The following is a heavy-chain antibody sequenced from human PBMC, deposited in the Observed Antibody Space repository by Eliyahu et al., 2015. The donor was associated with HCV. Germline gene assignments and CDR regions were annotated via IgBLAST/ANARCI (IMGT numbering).Heavy chain of an antibody. J-gene: IGHJ4*02. CDR2: IKSKADGGTT. V-gene: IGHV3-15*07. CDR3: TTAAAAGAGADY. Sequence: EVQLVESGGGLVKPGGSLRLSXXAXGFTFSNAWMNWVRQAPGKGLEWVGHIKSKADGGTTDYATPVKGRFTISRDDSTNTLYLQMNSLKTEDTAVYYCTTAAAAGAGADYWGQGTLVTVSS. D-gene: IGHD1-26*01. CDR1: GFTFSNAW.